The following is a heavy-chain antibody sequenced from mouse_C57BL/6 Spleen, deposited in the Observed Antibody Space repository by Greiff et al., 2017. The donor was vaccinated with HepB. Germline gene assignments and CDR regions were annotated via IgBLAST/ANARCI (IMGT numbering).Heavy chain of an antibody. J-gene: IGHJ2*01. Sequence: EVKLVESGGGLVKPGGSLKLSCAASGFTFSDYGMHWVRQAPEKGLEWVAYISRGSSTIYYADTVKGRFTISRDNAKNTLFLQMTSLRSEDTAMYYCARMGLYYFDYWGQGTTLTVSS. D-gene: IGHD6-1*01. CDR1: GFTFSDYG. V-gene: IGHV5-17*01. CDR3: ARMGLYYFDY. CDR2: ISRGSSTI.